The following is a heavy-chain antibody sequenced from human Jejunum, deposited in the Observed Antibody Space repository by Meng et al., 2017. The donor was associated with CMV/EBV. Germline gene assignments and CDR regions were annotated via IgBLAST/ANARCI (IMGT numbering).Heavy chain of an antibody. Sequence: YYWSWPRQPPGKGLEWIRYNYTSGSTNYNPSLKSRVTISVDTSKDQCSLKLSSVTAADTAVYYCASGGIYDFWSGYYTGQTWFDPWGQGTRGTVSS. CDR3: ASGGIYDFWSGYYTGQTWFDP. CDR1: YY. D-gene: IGHD3-3*01. CDR2: NYTSGST. V-gene: IGHV4-59*01. J-gene: IGHJ5*02.